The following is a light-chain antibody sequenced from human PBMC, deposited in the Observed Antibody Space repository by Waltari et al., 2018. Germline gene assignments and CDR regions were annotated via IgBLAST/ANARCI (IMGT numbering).Light chain of an antibody. Sequence: EIVLTQSPATLSVSPGERATLSCRASESVVGYLAWYQQKPGQAPRLLIFDTFKRATGIPARFSGSGYGTDFTLTINSLETEDFALYYCQQRSIWPLTFGGGTKVDVK. CDR2: DTF. V-gene: IGKV3-11*01. CDR1: ESVVGY. CDR3: QQRSIWPLT. J-gene: IGKJ4*01.